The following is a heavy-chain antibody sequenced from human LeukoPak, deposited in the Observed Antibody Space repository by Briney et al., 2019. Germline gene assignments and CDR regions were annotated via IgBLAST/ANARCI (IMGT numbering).Heavy chain of an antibody. CDR2: IYYSGST. CDR1: GGSISSYY. Sequence: PSETLSLTCTVSGGSISSYYWSWIRQPPGKGLEWIGYIYYSGSTNYNPSLKSRVIISVDTSKNQFSLKLSSVTAADTAVYYCARRLRLDWFDPWGQGTLVTVSS. V-gene: IGHV4-59*08. CDR3: ARRLRLDWFDP. J-gene: IGHJ5*02. D-gene: IGHD6-19*01.